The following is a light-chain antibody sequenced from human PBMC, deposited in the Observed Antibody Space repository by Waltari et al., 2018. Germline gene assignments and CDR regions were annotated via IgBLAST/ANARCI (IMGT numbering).Light chain of an antibody. CDR2: EVS. CDR3: CSYGGGTTFVV. J-gene: IGLJ2*01. Sequence: QSALTQPASVSGSPGQSITISCTGTSRDVSDRKLVSWYQQHPGKVPKLMIYEVSERPSGVSSRFSGSRSGNTASLTISGLQAEDEADYYCCSYGGGTTFVVFGGGTKLTVL. V-gene: IGLV2-23*02. CDR1: SRDVSDRKL.